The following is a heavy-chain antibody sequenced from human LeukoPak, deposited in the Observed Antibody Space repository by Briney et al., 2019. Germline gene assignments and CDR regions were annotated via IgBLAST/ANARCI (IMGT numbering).Heavy chain of an antibody. CDR1: GFTFSNYG. J-gene: IGHJ4*02. V-gene: IGHV3-30*18. CDR2: ISFEGSIT. Sequence: AGSLRLSCAASGFTFSNYGMHWVRQAPGRGREWLAVISFEGSITYYADSVKGRFTISRDNSKNTLYLQMNSLRAEDTAVYYCAKEPTEYSSGWYFDCWGQGTLVTVSS. D-gene: IGHD6-19*01. CDR3: AKEPTEYSSGWYFDC.